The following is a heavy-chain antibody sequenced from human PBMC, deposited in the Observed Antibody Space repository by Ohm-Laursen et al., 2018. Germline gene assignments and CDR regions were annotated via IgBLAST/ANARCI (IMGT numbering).Heavy chain of an antibody. J-gene: IGHJ4*02. CDR1: GFSFSSYS. V-gene: IGHV3-48*04. D-gene: IGHD1-26*01. Sequence: SLRLSCAASGFSFSSYSMNWVRQAPGKGLEWVSYISTGSSTIYYADSVKGRFTISRDNAKNSVYLQMNSLRAEDTAVYYCATISGLQTDYWGQGTLVTISS. CDR2: ISTGSSTI. CDR3: ATISGLQTDY.